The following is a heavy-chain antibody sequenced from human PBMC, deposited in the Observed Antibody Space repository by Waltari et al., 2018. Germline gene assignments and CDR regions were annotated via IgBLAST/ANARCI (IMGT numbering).Heavy chain of an antibody. CDR2: IYYSGST. Sequence: QLQLQESGPGLVKPSETLSLTCTVSGGSISSSSYYWGWIRRPPGKGLEWIGSIYYSGSTYYNPSLKSRVTISVDTSKNQFSLKLSSVTAADTAVYYCARDSYYYGSGSYGYWGQGTLVTVSS. J-gene: IGHJ4*02. V-gene: IGHV4-39*07. D-gene: IGHD3-10*01. CDR3: ARDSYYYGSGSYGY. CDR1: GGSISSSSYY.